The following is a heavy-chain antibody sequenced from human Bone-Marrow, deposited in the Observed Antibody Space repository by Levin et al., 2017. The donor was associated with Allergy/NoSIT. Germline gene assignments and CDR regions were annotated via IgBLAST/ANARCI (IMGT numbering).Heavy chain of an antibody. CDR3: ARDYSIAAAGLDAYWYFDL. CDR1: GYTFTSYA. CDR2: INAGNGNT. J-gene: IGHJ2*01. Sequence: ASVKVSCKASGYTFTSYAMHWVRQAPGQRLEWMGWINAGNGNTKYSQKFQGRVTITRDTSASTAYMELSSLRSEDTAVYYCARDYSIAAAGLDAYWYFDLWGRGTLVTVSS. V-gene: IGHV1-3*01. D-gene: IGHD6-13*01.